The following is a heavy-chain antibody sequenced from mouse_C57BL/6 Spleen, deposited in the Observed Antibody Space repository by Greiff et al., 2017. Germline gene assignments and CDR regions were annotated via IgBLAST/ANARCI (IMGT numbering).Heavy chain of an antibody. CDR1: GYTFTSYW. CDR3: ARKFITTVVAQDY. Sequence: QVQLQQPGAELVKPGASVKLSCKASGYTFTSYWLQWVKQRPGQGLEWIGEIDPSDSYTNYNQKFKGKATLTVDTSSSTAYMQLSSLTSEDSAVYYCARKFITTVVAQDYWGQGTTLTVSS. J-gene: IGHJ2*01. V-gene: IGHV1-50*01. D-gene: IGHD1-1*01. CDR2: IDPSDSYT.